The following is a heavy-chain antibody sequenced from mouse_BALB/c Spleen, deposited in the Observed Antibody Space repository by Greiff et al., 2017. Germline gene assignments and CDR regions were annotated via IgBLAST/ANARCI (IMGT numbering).Heavy chain of an antibody. CDR3: AAGNVYAMDY. V-gene: IGHV5-6-5*01. D-gene: IGHD2-1*01. J-gene: IGHJ4*01. CDR1: GFTFSSYA. CDR2: ISSGGST. Sequence: EVKLVESGGGLVKPGGSLKLSCAASGFTFSSYAMSWVRQTPEKRLEWVASISSGGSTYYPDSVKGRFTISRDNARNILYLQMSSLRSEDTAMYYWAAGNVYAMDYWGQGTSVTVSS.